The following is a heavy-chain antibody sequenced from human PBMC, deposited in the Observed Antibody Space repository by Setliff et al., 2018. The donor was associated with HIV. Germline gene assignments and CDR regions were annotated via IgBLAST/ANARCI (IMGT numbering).Heavy chain of an antibody. D-gene: IGHD2-21*01. CDR2: IYHSGNT. CDR1: GYSISSGYY. J-gene: IGHJ4*02. CDR3: ARHVRGGDMRRSFDF. Sequence: SETLSLTCAVSGYSISSGYYWGWIRQSPGKGLEWIGSIYHSGNTYYNPSLKSRVTMSIDTSKNHFSLRLNSVTATDTAVYYCARHVRGGDMRRSFDFWGQGTLVTVSS. V-gene: IGHV4-38-2*01.